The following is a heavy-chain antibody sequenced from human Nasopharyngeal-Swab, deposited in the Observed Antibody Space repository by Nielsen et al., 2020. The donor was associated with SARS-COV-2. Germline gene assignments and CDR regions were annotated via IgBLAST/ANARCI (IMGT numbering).Heavy chain of an antibody. CDR3: ARVGVIYGSGAFDI. V-gene: IGHV3-30-3*01. J-gene: IGHJ3*02. CDR1: GFTFSSYA. Sequence: GRSLRLSCAASGFTFSSYAMHWVRQAPGKGLEGVAVLSYDGSKKYYADSVKGRFTISRDNSKNTLYLQMNSLRAEDTAVYYCARVGVIYGSGAFDIWGQGTMVTVSS. CDR2: LSYDGSKK. D-gene: IGHD3-10*01.